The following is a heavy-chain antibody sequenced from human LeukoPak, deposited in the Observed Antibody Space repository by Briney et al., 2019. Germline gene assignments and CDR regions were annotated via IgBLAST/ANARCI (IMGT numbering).Heavy chain of an antibody. CDR2: IRSKAYGGTT. V-gene: IGHV3-49*03. CDR1: GGSFSGYY. CDR3: TRSQWELPYYFDY. Sequence: LSLTCAVYGGSFSGYYWSWIRQPPGKGLEWVGFIRSKAYGGTTEYAASVKGRFTISRDDSKSIAYLQMNSLKTEDTAVYYCTRSQWELPYYFDYWGQGTLVTVSS. J-gene: IGHJ4*02. D-gene: IGHD1-26*01.